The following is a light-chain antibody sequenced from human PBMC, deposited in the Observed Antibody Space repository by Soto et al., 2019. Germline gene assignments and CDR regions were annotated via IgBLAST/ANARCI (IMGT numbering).Light chain of an antibody. V-gene: IGKV3-20*01. CDR2: GAS. Sequence: EIVLTQSPGTLSLSPGDRATLSCRASQTIGRNFLAWYQQKPGQGPRLLIYGASIRAPGIPDRFSVSGSGTDFTLTLSRLEPGDCGMYYCQHYASLPTSFGQGTKLEIK. CDR1: QTIGRNF. J-gene: IGKJ2*01. CDR3: QHYASLPTS.